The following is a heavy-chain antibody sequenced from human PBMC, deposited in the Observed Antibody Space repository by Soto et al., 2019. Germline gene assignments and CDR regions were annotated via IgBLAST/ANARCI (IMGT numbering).Heavy chain of an antibody. J-gene: IGHJ4*02. Sequence: QLQLQESGPGLVKPSETLSLTCTVSGGSIDKSTYYWCWIRQPPGKALEWIGGIYYSGRTYYYPSFKRRVTISLDTARNQFSLKLSSGTAAATAVYYCARHHESGWYGYWGQGTLVTVSS. CDR2: IYYSGRT. CDR3: ARHHESGWYGY. CDR1: GGSIDKSTYY. V-gene: IGHV4-39*01. D-gene: IGHD6-19*01.